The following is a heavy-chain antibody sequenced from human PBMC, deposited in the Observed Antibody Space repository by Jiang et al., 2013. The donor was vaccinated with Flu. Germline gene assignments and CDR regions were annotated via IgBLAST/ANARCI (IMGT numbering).Heavy chain of an antibody. D-gene: IGHD6-6*01. Sequence: SGSGLVKPSETLSLTCTVSGGSISSYYWSWIRQPPGKGLEWIGYIYYSGSTNYNSSLKSRVTISVDTSKNQFSLKLSSVTAADTAVYYCARGGVAARRAFDYWGQGTLVTVSS. V-gene: IGHV4-59*01. CDR3: ARGGVAARRAFDY. CDR1: GGSISSYY. J-gene: IGHJ4*02. CDR2: IYYSGST.